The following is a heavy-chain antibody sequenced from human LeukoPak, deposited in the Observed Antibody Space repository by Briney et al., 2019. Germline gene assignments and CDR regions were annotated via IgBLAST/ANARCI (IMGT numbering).Heavy chain of an antibody. J-gene: IGHJ4*02. CDR3: ARGERWLQFDY. D-gene: IGHD5-24*01. V-gene: IGHV3-53*01. CDR2: IYSGGST. CDR1: GFTVSSNY. Sequence: GGSLRLSCAASGFTVSSNYMSWVRQAPGKGLEWVSVIYSGGSTYNGDSVKGRFTISRDNSKNTLYLQMNSLRAEDTAVYYCARGERWLQFDYWGQGTLVTVSS.